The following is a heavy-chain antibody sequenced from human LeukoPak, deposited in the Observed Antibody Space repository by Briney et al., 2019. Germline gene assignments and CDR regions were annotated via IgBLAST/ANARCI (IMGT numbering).Heavy chain of an antibody. CDR2: ISSGSKYI. Sequence: GGSLRLSCAASVFTFSSYSMNWVRQAPGKGLEWVSSISSGSKYIYNADSVKGRFTISRDNAKNSLYLQKNSLRAEDTAVYYCARALSYSYGSMDFWGQGTLVIVSS. CDR3: ARALSYSYGSMDF. J-gene: IGHJ4*02. CDR1: VFTFSSYS. D-gene: IGHD5-18*01. V-gene: IGHV3-21*01.